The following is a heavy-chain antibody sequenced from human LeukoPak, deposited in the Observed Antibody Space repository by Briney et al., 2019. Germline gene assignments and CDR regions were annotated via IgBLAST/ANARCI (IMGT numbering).Heavy chain of an antibody. Sequence: SETLSLTCTVSDDSVSSSRYYWTWIRQPPGKGLEWIGSIYYSGRTSYNPSLKSRVTISVDTSKNQFSLKLSSVTAADTAVYFCARRRGYDYVWFDPWGQGTLVTVSS. J-gene: IGHJ5*02. D-gene: IGHD5-12*01. CDR1: DDSVSSSRYY. CDR2: IYYSGRT. V-gene: IGHV4-39*01. CDR3: ARRRGYDYVWFDP.